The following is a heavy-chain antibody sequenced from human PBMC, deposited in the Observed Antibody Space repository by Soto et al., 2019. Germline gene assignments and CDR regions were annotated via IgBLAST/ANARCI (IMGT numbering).Heavy chain of an antibody. D-gene: IGHD3-10*01. Sequence: PSETLSLTCTVSGGSISSSSYYWGWIRQPPGKGLEWIGSIYYSGSTYYNPSLKSRVTISVDTSKNQFSLKLSSVTAADTAVYYCARHQSGSGSYYPDAFDIWGQGTMVTVSS. V-gene: IGHV4-39*01. CDR1: GGSISSSSYY. J-gene: IGHJ3*02. CDR2: IYYSGST. CDR3: ARHQSGSGSYYPDAFDI.